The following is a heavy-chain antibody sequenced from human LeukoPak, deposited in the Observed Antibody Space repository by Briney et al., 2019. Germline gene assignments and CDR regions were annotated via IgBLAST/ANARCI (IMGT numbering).Heavy chain of an antibody. Sequence: ASVKVSCKASGGTFSSYAISWVRQAPGQGLEWMGGIIPIFGTANYAQKFQGRVTITTDESTSTAYMELSSLRSEDTAVYYCARGIRISGYDPFDYWGQGTLVTVSS. V-gene: IGHV1-69*05. CDR1: GGTFSSYA. D-gene: IGHD5-12*01. CDR2: IIPIFGTA. J-gene: IGHJ4*02. CDR3: ARGIRISGYDPFDY.